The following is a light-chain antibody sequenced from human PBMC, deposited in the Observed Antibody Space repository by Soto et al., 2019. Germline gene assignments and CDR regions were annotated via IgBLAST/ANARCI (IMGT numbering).Light chain of an antibody. CDR1: QSISSW. CDR3: QQYYSYPPT. V-gene: IGKV1-5*01. Sequence: DIQMTQSPSSLSASVGARVTITCRASQSISSWLAWYQQKPGKAPKLLIYDASSLESGVPSRFSGSGSGTEVTLTISCLQSEDFATYYCQQYYSYPPTFGQGTKVDI. CDR2: DAS. J-gene: IGKJ1*01.